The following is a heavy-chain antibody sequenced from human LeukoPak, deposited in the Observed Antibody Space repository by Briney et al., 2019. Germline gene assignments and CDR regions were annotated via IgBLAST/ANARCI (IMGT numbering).Heavy chain of an antibody. CDR1: GDSVSNNIYA. J-gene: IGHJ3*01. CDR2: TYYRSQWYN. V-gene: IGHV6-1*01. CDR3: AGGYAFDV. Sequence: SQTLSLTCAISGDSVSNNIYAWSWIRQSPSRGLEWLGRTYYRSQWYNDYARSVMSRISVDPDTSKSQFSLHLSSVTPDDTAIYYCAGGYAFDVWGQGTMVTVSS.